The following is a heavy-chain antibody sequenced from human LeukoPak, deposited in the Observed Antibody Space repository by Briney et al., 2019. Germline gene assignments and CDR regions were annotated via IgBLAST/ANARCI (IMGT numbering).Heavy chain of an antibody. CDR2: INHSGST. V-gene: IGHV4-34*08. CDR3: ATGGVSYGSGSYGYDAFDI. Sequence: GSLRLSCAASGYSFNAYAMSWVRQAPGKGLEWIGEINHSGSTNYNPSLKSRVTISVDTSKNQFSLKLSSVTAADTAVYYCATGGVSYGSGSYGYDAFDIWGQGTMVTVSS. CDR1: GYSFNAYA. J-gene: IGHJ3*02. D-gene: IGHD3-10*01.